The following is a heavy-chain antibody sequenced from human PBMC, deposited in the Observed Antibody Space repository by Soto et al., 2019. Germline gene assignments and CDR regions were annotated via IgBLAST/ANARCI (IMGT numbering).Heavy chain of an antibody. CDR1: GGSTSSGGYY. CDR2: IYYSGST. J-gene: IGHJ4*02. Sequence: PSETLSLTCTVSGGSTSSGGYYWSWIRQHPGKGLEWIGYIYYSGSTNYNPSLKSRVTMSVDTSNNQFSLKVSSVTAADTAVYYCARHSNRNYGLYYFDFWGLGALVTVSS. CDR3: ARHSNRNYGLYYFDF. D-gene: IGHD4-4*01. V-gene: IGHV4-61*08.